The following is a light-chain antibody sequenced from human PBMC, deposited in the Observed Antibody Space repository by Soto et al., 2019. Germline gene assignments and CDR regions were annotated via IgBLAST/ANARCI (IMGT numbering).Light chain of an antibody. CDR3: QQYYSTPLLT. J-gene: IGKJ4*01. V-gene: IGKV4-1*01. CDR1: QSLLYSSKNKNY. CDR2: WAS. Sequence: DIVVTQSPDSLAVSLGERATINCKSSQSLLYSSKNKNYLAWYQQKPGQPPKLLIYWASTRESGVPDRLSGGRAGADFTPTIISLQAEDVAVYYCQQYYSTPLLTFGGGTKVEIK.